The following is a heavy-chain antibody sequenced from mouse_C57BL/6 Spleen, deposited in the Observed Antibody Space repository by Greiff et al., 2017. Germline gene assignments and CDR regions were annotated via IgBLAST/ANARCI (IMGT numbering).Heavy chain of an antibody. CDR2: IWRGGST. CDR3: AKSTYSTGKYYFDY. J-gene: IGHJ2*01. Sequence: VQRVESGPGLVQPSQSLSITCTVSGFSLTSYGVHWVRQSPGKGLEWLGVIWRGGSTDYNAAFMSRLSITKDNSKSQVFFKMNSLQADDTAIYYCAKSTYSTGKYYFDYWGQGTTLTVSS. CDR1: GFSLTSYG. V-gene: IGHV2-5*01. D-gene: IGHD5-1*01.